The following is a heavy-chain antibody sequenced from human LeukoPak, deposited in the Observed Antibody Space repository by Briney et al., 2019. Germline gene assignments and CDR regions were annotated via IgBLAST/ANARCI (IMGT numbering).Heavy chain of an antibody. CDR2: ISWDGYSA. CDR1: GFTFDDYA. CDR3: AKVFYGSGSYGTNYYGMDV. J-gene: IGHJ6*04. V-gene: IGHV3-43D*04. D-gene: IGHD3-10*01. Sequence: GGSLRLSRAASGFTFDDYAVHWVRQTPGKGLEWVSLISWDGYSAYYADSVKGRFTISRDNSKNSLYLQMNSLRAEDTALYYCAKVFYGSGSYGTNYYGMDVWGKGTTVTVSS.